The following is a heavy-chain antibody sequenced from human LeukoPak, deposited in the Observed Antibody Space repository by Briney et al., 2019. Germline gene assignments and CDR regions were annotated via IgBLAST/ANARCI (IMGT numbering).Heavy chain of an antibody. Sequence: KASXXTXXXXAISWVRQAPGQGLEWMGRIIPIFGTANYAQKFQGRVTITTDESTSTAYMELSSLRSEDTAVYYCARESTFRYYYYMDVWGKGTTVTVSS. V-gene: IGHV1-69*05. CDR2: IIPIFGTA. D-gene: IGHD3-16*01. CDR1: XXTXXXXA. CDR3: ARESTFRYYYYMDV. J-gene: IGHJ6*03.